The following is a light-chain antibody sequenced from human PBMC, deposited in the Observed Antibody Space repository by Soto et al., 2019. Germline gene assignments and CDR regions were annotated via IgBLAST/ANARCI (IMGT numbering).Light chain of an antibody. Sequence: DIQLTQSPSSLSASVGDRVTITCRSSLPITNYLSWYQLKPGRAPNLLIYAAASLQSGVPSRFSGGGSGTEFSLAISSLQSEDFASYFCQQSYISPWTFGQGTNVEI. CDR2: AAA. V-gene: IGKV1-39*01. CDR1: LPITNY. CDR3: QQSYISPWT. J-gene: IGKJ1*01.